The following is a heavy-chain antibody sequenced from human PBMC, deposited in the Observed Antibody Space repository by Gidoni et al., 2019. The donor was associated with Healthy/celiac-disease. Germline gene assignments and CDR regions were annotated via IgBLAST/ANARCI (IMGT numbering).Heavy chain of an antibody. Sequence: QVQLQESGPGLVKPSQTLSLTCTVSGGPISSGSYYWRWIRQPAGKGLEWIGRIYTSGSTNYNPSLKSRVTISVDTSKNQFSLKLSSVTAADTAVYYCARDIRLWFGSGWFDPWGQGTLVTVSS. D-gene: IGHD3-10*01. CDR2: IYTSGST. CDR3: ARDIRLWFGSGWFDP. V-gene: IGHV4-61*02. J-gene: IGHJ5*02. CDR1: GGPISSGSYY.